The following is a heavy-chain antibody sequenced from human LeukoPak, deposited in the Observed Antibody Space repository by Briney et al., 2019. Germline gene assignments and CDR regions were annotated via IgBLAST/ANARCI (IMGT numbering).Heavy chain of an antibody. J-gene: IGHJ5*02. D-gene: IGHD5-24*01. CDR2: IIPILGIA. V-gene: IGHV1-69*04. CDR3: ARDTGDGYKPDWFDP. Sequence: SVKVSCKASGGTFSSYAISWVRQAPGQGLEWMGRIIPILGIANYAQKFQGRVTITADKSTSTAYMELSSLRSEDTAVYYCARDTGDGYKPDWFDPWGQGTLVTVSS. CDR1: GGTFSSYA.